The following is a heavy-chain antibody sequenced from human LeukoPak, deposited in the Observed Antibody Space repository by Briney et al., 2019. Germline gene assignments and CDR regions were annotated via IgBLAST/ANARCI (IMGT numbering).Heavy chain of an antibody. Sequence: GGSLRLSCAASGFTFSSYAMSWVRQAPGKGLEWVSAISGSGGSTYYADSVKGRFTISRNNSKNTLYLQMNSLRAEDTAVYYCAKKARFTISPSRSGYFQHWGQGTLVTVSS. CDR3: AKKARFTISPSRSGYFQH. CDR1: GFTFSSYA. V-gene: IGHV3-23*01. D-gene: IGHD3-3*01. CDR2: ISGSGGST. J-gene: IGHJ1*01.